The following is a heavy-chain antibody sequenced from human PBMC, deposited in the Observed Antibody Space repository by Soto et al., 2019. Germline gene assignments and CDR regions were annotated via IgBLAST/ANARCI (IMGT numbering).Heavy chain of an antibody. J-gene: IGHJ5*02. CDR3: TREGNGKPFDP. CDR1: GYTFTSYY. D-gene: IGHD2-8*01. CDR2: INPSDGGT. Sequence: ASVKVSCKASGYTFTSYYIHWVRQAPGQGLEWMGIINPSDGGTRYAQKLQGRVTMTGDTSTSTIYMEVTSLKSEDTAVHYCTREGNGKPFDPWGQGTLVTVSS. V-gene: IGHV1-46*01.